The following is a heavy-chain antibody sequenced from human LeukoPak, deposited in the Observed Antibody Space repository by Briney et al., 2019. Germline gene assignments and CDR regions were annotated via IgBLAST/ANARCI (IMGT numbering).Heavy chain of an antibody. J-gene: IGHJ5*02. V-gene: IGHV4-59*01. CDR1: GGSISSYY. CDR3: ARASLTNWFDP. Sequence: SETLSLSCTVSGGSISSYYWSWIRQPPGKGLEWIGYIYYSGSTNYNPSLKSRVTISVDTSKNQFSLKLSSVTAADTAVYYCARASLTNWFDPWGQGTLVTVSS. CDR2: IYYSGST.